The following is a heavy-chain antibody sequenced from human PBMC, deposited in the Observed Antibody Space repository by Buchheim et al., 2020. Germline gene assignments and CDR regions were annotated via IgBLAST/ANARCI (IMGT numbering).Heavy chain of an antibody. V-gene: IGHV3-48*01. D-gene: IGHD3-3*01. CDR1: GFAFSTYS. Sequence: EVQLVESGGGLVQPGGSLRLSCAASGFAFSTYSMNWVRQAPGKGLEWVSYISSSSSTIYYADSVKGRFTISKDNAKNSLYLQMNSLRAEDTAVYYCAKDEADDDFWSGYGIGPWGQGTL. CDR2: ISSSSSTI. CDR3: AKDEADDDFWSGYGIGP. J-gene: IGHJ5*02.